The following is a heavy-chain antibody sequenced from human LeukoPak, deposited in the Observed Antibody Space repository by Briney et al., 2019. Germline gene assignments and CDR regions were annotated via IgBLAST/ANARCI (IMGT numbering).Heavy chain of an antibody. D-gene: IGHD3-10*02. CDR3: AELGITMIGGV. J-gene: IGHJ6*04. CDR2: ISSTSTYI. Sequence: PGGSLRLSCAASGFTFSSYGMNWVRQAPGKGLEWVSSISSTSTYIYYADSVKGRFTISRDNAKNSVYLQMNSLRAEDTAVYYCAELGITMIGGVWGKGTTVTISS. V-gene: IGHV3-21*01. CDR1: GFTFSSYG.